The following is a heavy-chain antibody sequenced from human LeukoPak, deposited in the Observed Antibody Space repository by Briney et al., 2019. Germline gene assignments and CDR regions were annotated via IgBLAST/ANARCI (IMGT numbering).Heavy chain of an antibody. J-gene: IGHJ4*02. V-gene: IGHV1-46*01. CDR1: GYTFISHY. CDR3: ARVLCSSTSCYAGGFDY. CDR2: INPSGGST. Sequence: ASVKVSCKASGYTFISHYMHWVRQAPGQGLEWMGIINPSGGSTTYAQKFQGRVTMTRDTSISTAYMELSRLRSDDTAVYYCARVLCSSTSCYAGGFDYWGQGTLVTVSS. D-gene: IGHD2-2*01.